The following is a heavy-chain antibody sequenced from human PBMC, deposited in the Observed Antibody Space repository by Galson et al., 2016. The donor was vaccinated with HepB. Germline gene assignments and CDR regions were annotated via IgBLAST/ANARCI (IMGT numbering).Heavy chain of an antibody. CDR1: AGSIGGYY. D-gene: IGHD6-19*01. J-gene: IGHJ5*02. CDR2: IYYSGST. Sequence: ETLSLTCTVSAGSIGGYYWSWIRQPPGKGLEWVGYIYYSGSTYYNPSLKSRVTMSIDTSKNQFSLKLSSVTAADTAVYYCARGPYSSGWYPFDPWGQGTLVTVSS. CDR3: ARGPYSSGWYPFDP. V-gene: IGHV4-59*01.